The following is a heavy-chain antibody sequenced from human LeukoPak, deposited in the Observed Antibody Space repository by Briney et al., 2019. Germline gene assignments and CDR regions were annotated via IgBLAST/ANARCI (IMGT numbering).Heavy chain of an antibody. D-gene: IGHD3-10*01. CDR2: IYYSGST. CDR1: GGSISSYY. CDR3: ARDQLGYYGSGFHLDY. J-gene: IGHJ4*02. Sequence: PSETLSLTCTVSGGSISSYYWSWIRQPPGKGLEWIGYIYYSGSTNYNPSLKSRVTISVDTSKNQFSLKLSSVTAADTAVYYCARDQLGYYGSGFHLDYWGQGTLVTVSS. V-gene: IGHV4-59*12.